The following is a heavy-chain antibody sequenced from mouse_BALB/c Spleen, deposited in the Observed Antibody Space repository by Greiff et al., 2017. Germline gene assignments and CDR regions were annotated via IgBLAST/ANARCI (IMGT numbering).Heavy chain of an antibody. CDR1: GYTFTNYW. CDR2: INPSTGYT. J-gene: IGHJ4*01. CDR3: ARSPYAMDY. V-gene: IGHV1-7*01. Sequence: QVQLQQSGAELAKPGASVKMSCTASGYTFTNYWMHWVKQRPGQGLEWIGYINPSTGYTEYNQKFKDKATLTADKSSSTAYMQLSSLTSEDSAVYYCARSPYAMDYWGQGTSVTVSS.